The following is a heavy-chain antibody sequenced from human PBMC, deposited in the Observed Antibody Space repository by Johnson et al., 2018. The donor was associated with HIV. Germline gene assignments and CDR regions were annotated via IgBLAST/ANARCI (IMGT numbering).Heavy chain of an antibody. CDR2: ISTSGSTI. V-gene: IGHV3-11*04. J-gene: IGHJ3*02. Sequence: QVQLVESGGGLVRPGGSLRLSCAASGFIFSDYYMSWIRQAPGRGLDWVSYISTSGSTINYADSVKGRFTISRDNAKKSLYLQMNSRRAEDTAVYYCARGRYALDIWGQGTMVTVSS. CDR1: GFIFSDYY. CDR3: ARGRYALDI.